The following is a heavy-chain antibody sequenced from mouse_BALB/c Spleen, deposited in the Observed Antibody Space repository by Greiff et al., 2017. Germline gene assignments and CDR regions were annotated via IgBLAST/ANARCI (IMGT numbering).Heavy chain of an antibody. D-gene: IGHD1-1*01. J-gene: IGHJ3*01. CDR1: GFSLTSYD. V-gene: IGHV2-9-2*01. CDR2: IWTGGGT. CDR3: VRDHGSSYRFAY. Sequence: VKLMESGPGLVAPSQSLSITCTVSGFSLTSYDISWIRQPPGKGLEWLGVIWTGGGTNYNSAFMSRLSISKDNSKSQVFLKMNSLQTDDTAIYYCVRDHGSSYRFAYWGQGTLVTVSA.